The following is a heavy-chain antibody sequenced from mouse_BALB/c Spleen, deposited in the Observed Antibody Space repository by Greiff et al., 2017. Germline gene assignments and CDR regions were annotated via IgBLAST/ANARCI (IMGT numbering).Heavy chain of an antibody. CDR1: GFAFSSYD. V-gene: IGHV5-12-1*01. CDR2: ISSGGGST. J-gene: IGHJ3*01. D-gene: IGHD2-4*01. CDR3: ARRITEAY. Sequence: DVMLVESGGGLVKPGGSLKLSCAASGFAFSSYDMSWVRQTPEKGLEWVAYISSGGGSTYYPDTVKGRFTISRDNAKNTLYLQMSSLKSEDTAMYCCARRITEAYWGQGTLVTVSA.